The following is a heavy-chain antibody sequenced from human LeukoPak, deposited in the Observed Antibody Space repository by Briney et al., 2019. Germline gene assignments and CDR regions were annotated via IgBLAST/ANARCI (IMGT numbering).Heavy chain of an antibody. Sequence: GGSLRLSCAASGFAFSSYGMHWVRQAPGKGLEWVSVIWFDGSTQYYTDSVKGRFTTSRDNSKNTLFLQMNSLRAEDTAIYYCVRDPQINWNRPSPLSWGQGTLVTVSS. V-gene: IGHV3-33*01. D-gene: IGHD1-20*01. CDR3: VRDPQINWNRPSPLS. J-gene: IGHJ5*02. CDR2: IWFDGSTQ. CDR1: GFAFSSYG.